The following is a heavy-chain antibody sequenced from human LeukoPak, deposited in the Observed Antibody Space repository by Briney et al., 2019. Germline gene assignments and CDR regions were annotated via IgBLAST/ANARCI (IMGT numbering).Heavy chain of an antibody. CDR1: GFSFSSYW. CDR2: IKQDGSEK. CDR3: ARDLQSGRATVWGSYRANYYYYGMDV. V-gene: IGHV3-7*01. J-gene: IGHJ6*02. D-gene: IGHD3-16*02. Sequence: AGGSLRLSCAASGFSFSSYWMSWVRQPPGKGLEWVAYIKQDGSEKYYVDSVKGRFTISRDNAKNSLYLQMNSLRAEDTAVYYCARDLQSGRATVWGSYRANYYYYGMDVWGQGTTVTVSS.